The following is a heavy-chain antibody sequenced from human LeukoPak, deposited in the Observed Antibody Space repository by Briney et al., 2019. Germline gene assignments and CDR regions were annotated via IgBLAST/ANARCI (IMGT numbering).Heavy chain of an antibody. CDR2: IYFSGRT. D-gene: IGHD3-22*01. CDR1: GGSISTTRYY. Sequence: PSETLSLTCSVSGGSISTTRYYWGWIRQPPGKGPEWIGSIYFSGRTYYNASLESRVTMSLDTSRSHFYLNLSSLTAADTAVYYCAREMYDSSGYYYDSWGQGTLVTVSS. V-gene: IGHV4-39*07. J-gene: IGHJ4*02. CDR3: AREMYDSSGYYYDS.